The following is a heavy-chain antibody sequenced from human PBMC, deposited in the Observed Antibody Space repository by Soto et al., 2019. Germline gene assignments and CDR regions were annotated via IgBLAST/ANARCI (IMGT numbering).Heavy chain of an antibody. CDR1: GGTFSSYA. CDR3: ARANHYDSSGYTAEYFQH. V-gene: IGHV1-69*13. J-gene: IGHJ1*01. CDR2: IIPIFGTA. D-gene: IGHD3-22*01. Sequence: SVKVSCKASGGTFSSYAISWVRQAPGQGLEWMGGIIPIFGTANYAQKFQGRVTITADESTSTAYMELSSLRSEDTAVYYCARANHYDSSGYTAEYFQHWGQGTPVTVSS.